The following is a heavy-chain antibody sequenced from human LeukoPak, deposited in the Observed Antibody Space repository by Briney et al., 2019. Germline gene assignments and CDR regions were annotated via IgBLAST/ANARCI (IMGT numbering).Heavy chain of an antibody. D-gene: IGHD2-2*01. CDR1: GGSISSYY. J-gene: IGHJ6*03. CDR2: IYSTGST. V-gene: IGHV4-4*07. CDR3: ARDVGCSDTTCFYYMDV. Sequence: SETLSLTSTVSGGSISSYYWSWIRQPAGKGLGWIGRIYSTGSTNYNHSLKSRVTMSVDTSKNQSSLRLRSVTAADTAVYYCARDVGCSDTTCFYYMDVWGKGTTVTVSS.